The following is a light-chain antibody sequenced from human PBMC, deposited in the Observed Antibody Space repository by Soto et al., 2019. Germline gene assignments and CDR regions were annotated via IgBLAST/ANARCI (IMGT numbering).Light chain of an antibody. CDR1: QSVSSD. CDR2: GAA. CDR3: QQYNNWPPLT. J-gene: IGKJ4*01. V-gene: IGKV3-15*01. Sequence: EIVMTQSPATLSVSPGERATLSCMASQSVSSDLAWYQQKPGQAPRPLIYGAATRSTGIPARFSGRGSGTESTLTISSLHSADFAVYYCQQYNNWPPLTFGGGPKVDIK.